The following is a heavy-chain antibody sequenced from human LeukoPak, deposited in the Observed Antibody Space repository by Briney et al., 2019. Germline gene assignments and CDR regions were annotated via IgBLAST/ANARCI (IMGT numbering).Heavy chain of an antibody. Sequence: GGSLRLSCAASGFTFSSYVMHWVRQAPGKGLEWVSVITYDGSNKYYAESVKGRFTISRDNSKNTLDLQMNSLRAEDTAVYYCARGLLGTTTSYFDYWGQGTLVTVSS. D-gene: IGHD1-26*01. CDR2: ITYDGSNK. CDR3: ARGLLGTTTSYFDY. J-gene: IGHJ4*02. V-gene: IGHV3-30-3*01. CDR1: GFTFSSYV.